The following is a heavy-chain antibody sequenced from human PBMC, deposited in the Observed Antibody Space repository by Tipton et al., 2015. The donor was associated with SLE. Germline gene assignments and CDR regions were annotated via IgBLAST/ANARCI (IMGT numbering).Heavy chain of an antibody. Sequence: SLRLSCAASGFTFSSYGMHWVRQAPGKGLEWVAVIWYDGSNKYYADSVKGRFTISRDNSKNTLYLQMNSLRAEDTAVYYRARARGIFGVEDAFDIWGQGTMVTVSS. V-gene: IGHV3-33*01. D-gene: IGHD3-3*02. CDR2: IWYDGSNK. J-gene: IGHJ3*02. CDR3: ARARGIFGVEDAFDI. CDR1: GFTFSSYG.